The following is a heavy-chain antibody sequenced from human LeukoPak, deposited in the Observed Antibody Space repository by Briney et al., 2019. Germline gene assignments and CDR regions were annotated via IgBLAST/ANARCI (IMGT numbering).Heavy chain of an antibody. D-gene: IGHD5-12*01. J-gene: IGHJ3*02. Sequence: PETLSLSCTVSGASTSHFYWNWIRQPPGKGLEWIGYMHNSGSSKHNPSLKSRVTISIDTSKNQFSLQLTSVTAADTAMYFCARSAEWLRNAFDIWGHGTLVIVSS. CDR2: MHNSGSS. CDR1: GASTSHFY. CDR3: ARSAEWLRNAFDI. V-gene: IGHV4-59*01.